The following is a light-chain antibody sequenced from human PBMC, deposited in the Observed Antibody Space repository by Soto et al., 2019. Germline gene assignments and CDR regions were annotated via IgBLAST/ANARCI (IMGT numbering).Light chain of an antibody. Sequence: DIVMTQSPDSLAVSLGERATINCKSSQSVLYSSNNKNYLAWYQQKPGQPPKLLIYWASTRESGVPDRFSGSGSGTDFTPTTSSLQAEDVAVYYCQQYYSTPPYTFGQGTKLEIK. CDR1: QSVLYSSNNKNY. J-gene: IGKJ2*01. V-gene: IGKV4-1*01. CDR3: QQYYSTPPYT. CDR2: WAS.